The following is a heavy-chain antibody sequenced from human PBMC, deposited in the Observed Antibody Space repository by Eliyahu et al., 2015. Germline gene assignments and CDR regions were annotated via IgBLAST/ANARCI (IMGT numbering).Heavy chain of an antibody. CDR3: ARGSPKLAVGGTPFDY. V-gene: IGHV1-2*04. D-gene: IGHD6-13*01. J-gene: IGHJ4*01. CDR2: INPNSGGT. Sequence: QVQLVQSGAEVKKPGASVKVSCKTSGYTFTGXYMHWVRQAPGQGLEWMGWINPNSGGTNYAQNFQGWVTMTRDTSISTAYMELSRLRSDDTAVYYCARGSPKLAVGGTPFDYWGQGTLVTVSS. CDR1: GYTFTGXY.